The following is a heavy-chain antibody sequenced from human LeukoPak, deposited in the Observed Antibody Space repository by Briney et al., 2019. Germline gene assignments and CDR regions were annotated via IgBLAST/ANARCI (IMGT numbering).Heavy chain of an antibody. V-gene: IGHV3-7*01. CDR3: ARIGYSSSSFDY. CDR1: GFTFSSYW. Sequence: PGGSLRLSCAASGFTFSSYWMSWVRQAPGKGLEWVANIKQDGSEKDYVDSVKGRLTISRANAKNSVYLQINSLRAEDTAVFYCARIGYSSSSFDYWGQGTLVTVSS. J-gene: IGHJ4*02. CDR2: IKQDGSEK. D-gene: IGHD6-13*01.